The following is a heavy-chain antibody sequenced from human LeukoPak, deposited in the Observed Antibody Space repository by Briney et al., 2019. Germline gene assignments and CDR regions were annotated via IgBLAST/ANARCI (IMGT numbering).Heavy chain of an antibody. D-gene: IGHD5-24*01. CDR2: IGSRADTT. CDR3: VKRDRGTFDY. V-gene: IGHV3-23*01. J-gene: IGHJ4*02. Sequence: GGSLRLSCAASGFTFNTYAMTWVRQAPGKGLEWVSAIGSRADTTDYADSVKGRFTISRDNSKNMLYLQMNGLRAEDTAVCYCVKRDRGTFDYWGQGTLVTVSS. CDR1: GFTFNTYA.